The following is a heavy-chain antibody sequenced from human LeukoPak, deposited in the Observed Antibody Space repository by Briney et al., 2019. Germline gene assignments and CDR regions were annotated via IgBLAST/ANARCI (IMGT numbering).Heavy chain of an antibody. CDR3: ARESMTTVVTGFDY. Sequence: NSSETLSLTCAVYGGSFSGYYWSRIRQPPGKGLEWIGEINHSGSTNYNPSLKSRVTISVDTSKNQFSLELSSVTAADTAVYYCARESMTTVVTGFDYWGQGTLVTVSS. D-gene: IGHD4-23*01. V-gene: IGHV4-34*01. J-gene: IGHJ4*02. CDR2: INHSGST. CDR1: GGSFSGYY.